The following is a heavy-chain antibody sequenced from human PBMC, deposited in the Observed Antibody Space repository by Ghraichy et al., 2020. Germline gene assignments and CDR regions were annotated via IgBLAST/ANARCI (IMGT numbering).Heavy chain of an antibody. CDR3: ARGAYNGSYHGPLYYFDY. D-gene: IGHD1-26*01. J-gene: IGHJ4*02. V-gene: IGHV3-21*01. CDR2: ISSSSSYI. CDR1: GFTFSSYS. Sequence: GGSLRLSCAASGFTFSSYSMNWVRQAPGKGLEWVSSISSSSSYIYYADSVKGRFTISRDNAKNSLYLQMNSLRAEDTAVYYCARGAYNGSYHGPLYYFDYWGQGTLVTVSS.